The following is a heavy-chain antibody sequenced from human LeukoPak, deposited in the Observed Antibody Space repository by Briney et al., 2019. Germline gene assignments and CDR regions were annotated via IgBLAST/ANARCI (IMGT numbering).Heavy chain of an antibody. Sequence: GGSLRLSCTASGFNFGIYGMHWVRQAPGKGLEWVAVMRDDGTNEYYVESVKGRFAISRDNGKRTLYLQMNSLRVEDTAVYYCARGGEDIVVVPAALGGDVWGKGTTVTVSS. CDR1: GFNFGIYG. D-gene: IGHD2-2*01. J-gene: IGHJ6*04. V-gene: IGHV3-33*01. CDR3: ARGGEDIVVVPAALGGDV. CDR2: MRDDGTNE.